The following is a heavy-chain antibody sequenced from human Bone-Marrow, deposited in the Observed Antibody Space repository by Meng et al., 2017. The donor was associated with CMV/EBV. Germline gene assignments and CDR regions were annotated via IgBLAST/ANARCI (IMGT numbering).Heavy chain of an antibody. J-gene: IGHJ6*02. CDR1: GYTFTGYY. CDR2: INPNSGGT. CDR3: ARVEKWELLNYYGMDV. Sequence: ASVKVSYKASGYTFTGYYMHWVRQAPGQGLEWMGWINPNSGGTNYAQKFQGRVTMTRDTSISTAYMELSRLRSDDTAVYYCARVEKWELLNYYGMDVWGQGTTVTFYS. V-gene: IGHV1-2*02. D-gene: IGHD1-26*01.